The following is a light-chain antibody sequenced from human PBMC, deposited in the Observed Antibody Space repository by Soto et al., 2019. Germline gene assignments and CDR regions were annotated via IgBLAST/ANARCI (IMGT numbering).Light chain of an antibody. Sequence: EIVMPQSPATLSVSPGDSTTLSRRASQSVSSNLAWYQQKPGQATSLLIYGAFTRATGIPARFSGTGSGTEFTLTISSLQSEEFALYYCEQYNDWPLTVGQGSKVDIK. V-gene: IGKV3-15*01. CDR2: GAF. CDR1: QSVSSN. J-gene: IGKJ1*01. CDR3: EQYNDWPLT.